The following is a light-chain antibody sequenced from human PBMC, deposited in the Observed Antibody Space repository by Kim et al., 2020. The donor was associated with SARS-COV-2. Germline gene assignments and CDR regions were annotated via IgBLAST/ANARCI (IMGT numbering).Light chain of an antibody. CDR1: SLRSYY. CDR2: GKN. V-gene: IGLV3-19*01. Sequence: ALGQTVRIPCQGDSLRSYYASCYQQKPGQAPVLVIYGKNNRPSGIPDRFSGSSSGNTASLTITGAQAEDEADYYCNSRDSSGNHVVFGGGTQLTVL. CDR3: NSRDSSGNHVV. J-gene: IGLJ2*01.